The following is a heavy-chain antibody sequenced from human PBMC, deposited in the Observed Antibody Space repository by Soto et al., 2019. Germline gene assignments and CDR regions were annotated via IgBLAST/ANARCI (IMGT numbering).Heavy chain of an antibody. CDR2: IIPIFDIT. CDR3: ARPDEGCYSSNHHYYYALDV. Sequence: QVQLVQSGAEVKKPGSSVKVSCKASGGTFRSYSISWVRQAPGQGLDWMGGIIPIFDITNYAQKFQGRVTITSDESTSTAYMELSSLGSDNTAVYYCARPDEGCYSSNHHYYYALDVCGQGTTVTV. D-gene: IGHD2-21*01. J-gene: IGHJ6*02. CDR1: GGTFRSYS. V-gene: IGHV1-69*01.